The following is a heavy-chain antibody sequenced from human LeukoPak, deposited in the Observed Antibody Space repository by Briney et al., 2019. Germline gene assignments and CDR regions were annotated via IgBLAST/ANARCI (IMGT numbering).Heavy chain of an antibody. J-gene: IGHJ4*02. Sequence: GSGGSTYYADSVKGRFTISRDNSKNTMYLQMNSLRAEDTAVYYCARVQGYSSGWYYFDYWGQGTLVTVSS. D-gene: IGHD6-19*01. CDR2: GSGGST. V-gene: IGHV3-23*01. CDR3: ARVQGYSSGWYYFDY.